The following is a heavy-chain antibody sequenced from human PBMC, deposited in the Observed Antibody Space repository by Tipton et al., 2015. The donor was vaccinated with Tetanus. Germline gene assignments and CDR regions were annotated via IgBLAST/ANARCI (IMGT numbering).Heavy chain of an antibody. Sequence: LRLSCTVSGGSISNSNFYWSWIRQPPGKGLEWIGYICYSGSTYYNPSLKGRVTVSLDTSKSQFSLRLTSVTDADTAVYYCVRDHARACGGDCYPGGFDIWGQGTMVSVSS. CDR1: GGSISNSNFY. J-gene: IGHJ3*02. CDR2: ICYSGST. CDR3: VRDHARACGGDCYPGGFDI. D-gene: IGHD2-21*02. V-gene: IGHV4-30-4*01.